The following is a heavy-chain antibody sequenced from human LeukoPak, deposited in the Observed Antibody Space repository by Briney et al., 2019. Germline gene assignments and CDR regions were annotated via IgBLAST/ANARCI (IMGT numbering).Heavy chain of an antibody. CDR3: AREPYDTTGYRLDAFDI. CDR2: FYYGDST. J-gene: IGHJ3*02. D-gene: IGHD3-22*01. CDR1: GGSISDSY. V-gene: IGHV4-59*01. Sequence: KASETLSLTCTVSGGSISDSYWSWIRQPPGKGLEWIGRFYYGDSTDYNPSLKSRVTISEDTSKNRLSLKLSSVTAADTAVYYCAREPYDTTGYRLDAFDIWGQGTMVTVSS.